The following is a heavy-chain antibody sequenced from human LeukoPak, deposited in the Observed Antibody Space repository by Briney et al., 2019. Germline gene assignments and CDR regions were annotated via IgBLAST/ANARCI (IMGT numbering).Heavy chain of an antibody. D-gene: IGHD6-13*01. V-gene: IGHV1-18*01. Sequence: ASVKVSCKASVYTFTSYGISCVRQAAGQGLEWRGWISAYKGNTNDAQKLQGRVTMTTDSSTSTAYMELRSLRSDDTAVYYCARDFLYSSSWFGYWGQGTLVTVSS. J-gene: IGHJ4*02. CDR1: VYTFTSYG. CDR3: ARDFLYSSSWFGY. CDR2: ISAYKGNT.